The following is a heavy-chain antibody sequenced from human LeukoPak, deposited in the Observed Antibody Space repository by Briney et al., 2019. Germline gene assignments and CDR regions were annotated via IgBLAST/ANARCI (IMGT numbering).Heavy chain of an antibody. J-gene: IGHJ6*03. CDR1: GGSFSGYY. V-gene: IGHV4-34*01. CDR3: ARVWSSSWPRYYYYMDV. CDR2: INHSGST. D-gene: IGHD6-13*01. Sequence: SETLSLTCAVCGGSFSGYYWSWIRQPPGKGLEWIGEINHSGSTNYNPSLKSRVTISVDTSKNQFSLKLSSVTAADTAVYYCARVWSSSWPRYYYYMDVWGKGTTVTVSS.